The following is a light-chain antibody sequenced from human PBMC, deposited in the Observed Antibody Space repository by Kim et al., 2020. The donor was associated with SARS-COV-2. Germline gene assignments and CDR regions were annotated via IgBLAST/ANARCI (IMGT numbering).Light chain of an antibody. CDR2: GKN. CDR1: SLRSYY. J-gene: IGLJ1*01. V-gene: IGLV3-19*01. CDR3: NSRDSSGNHYV. Sequence: ALGQQVRITCQGDSLRSYYASWYQQKPGQAPVLVISGKNNRPSGIPDRFSGSSSGNTASLTITGAQAEDEADYYCNSRDSSGNHYVFGTGTKVTVL.